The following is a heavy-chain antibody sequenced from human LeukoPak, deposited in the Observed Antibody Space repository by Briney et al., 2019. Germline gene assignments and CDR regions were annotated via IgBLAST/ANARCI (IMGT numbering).Heavy chain of an antibody. CDR2: IYYSGST. Sequence: SETLSLTCTVSGDSISSYYWSWIRQPPGKGLEWIGYIYYSGSTNYNPSLKSRVTISVDTSKNQFSLKLSSVTAADTAVYYCARHSDIAVPRDFDYWGQGTLVTVSS. CDR3: ARHSDIAVPRDFDY. J-gene: IGHJ4*02. V-gene: IGHV4-59*08. CDR1: GDSISSYY. D-gene: IGHD6-19*01.